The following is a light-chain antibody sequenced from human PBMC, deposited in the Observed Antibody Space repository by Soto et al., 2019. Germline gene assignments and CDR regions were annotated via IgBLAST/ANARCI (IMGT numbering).Light chain of an antibody. CDR1: QVICGD. J-gene: IGKJ4*01. CDR2: AAS. Sequence: DIQRTQSPSSVSASLGDRVTITCRASQVICGDLAWFQQKPGNVPKLLIYAASTLQSGVPSRFSGSGSGTDFTLTISSLQPEDVATYYCQKYNSAPLTFGGGTKVEIK. V-gene: IGKV1-27*01. CDR3: QKYNSAPLT.